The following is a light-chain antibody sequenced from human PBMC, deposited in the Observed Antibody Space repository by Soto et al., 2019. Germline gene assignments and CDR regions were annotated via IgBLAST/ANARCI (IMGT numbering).Light chain of an antibody. CDR2: GAS. J-gene: IGKJ1*01. V-gene: IGKV3-20*01. Sequence: IVLTQSPGTPALSPGERATLSCRASQSISRGHLAWVQQKPGQAPRLLSCGASSRATGIPDRFSGSGSGTDFALTISSLEPEDFAVYYCQQYGSSPWTFGQGTKVDIK. CDR3: QQYGSSPWT. CDR1: QSISRGH.